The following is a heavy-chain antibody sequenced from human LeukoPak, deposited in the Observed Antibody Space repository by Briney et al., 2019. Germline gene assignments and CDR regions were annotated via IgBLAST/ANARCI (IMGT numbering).Heavy chain of an antibody. V-gene: IGHV5-51*01. D-gene: IGHD3-10*01. J-gene: IGHJ4*02. CDR3: ARRSPIYGSGSYMDY. CDR2: IYPGDSDT. Sequence: GESLKISCKGSGYSFTSYWIGWVRQMPGKGLEWMGIIYPGDSDTRYSPSFQGQVTISADKSISTAYLQWSSLKASDTAMYYCARRSPIYGSGSYMDYWGQGTLVTVSS. CDR1: GYSFTSYW.